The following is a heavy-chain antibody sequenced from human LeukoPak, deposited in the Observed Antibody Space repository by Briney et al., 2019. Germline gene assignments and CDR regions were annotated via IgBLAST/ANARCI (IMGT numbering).Heavy chain of an antibody. V-gene: IGHV1-2*02. CDR3: ARDTLRYFDWLLSGSDY. Sequence: ASVKVSCKASGYTSTSYYMHWVRQAPGQGLEWMGWINPNSGGTNYAQKFQGRVTMTRDTSISTAYMELSRLRSDDTAVYYCARDTLRYFDWLLSGSDYWGQGTLVTVSS. CDR2: INPNSGGT. D-gene: IGHD3-9*01. J-gene: IGHJ4*02. CDR1: GYTSTSYY.